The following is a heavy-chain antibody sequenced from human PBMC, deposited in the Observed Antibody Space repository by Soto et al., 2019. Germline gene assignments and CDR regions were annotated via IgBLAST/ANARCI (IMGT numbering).Heavy chain of an antibody. J-gene: IGHJ4*02. CDR3: RPAAPFDY. CDR2: ISGSGGSI. V-gene: IGHV3-23*01. Sequence: GGSLRLSCAASGFTFSSYAMSWVRQAPGKGLEWVSAISGSGGSISYADSVRGRFTISRDNAKNILFLQMNSLRAEDTAVYYCRPAAPFDYWGQGTPVTVSS. CDR1: GFTFSSYA. D-gene: IGHD2-2*01.